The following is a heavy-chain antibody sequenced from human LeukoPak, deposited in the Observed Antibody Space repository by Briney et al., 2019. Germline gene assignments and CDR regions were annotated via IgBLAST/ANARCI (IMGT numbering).Heavy chain of an antibody. D-gene: IGHD6-13*01. Sequence: GESLKISCAASGFTFSSYSMNWVRQAPGKGLEWVSSISRSSSYIHYADSVKGRFTISRDNAKNSLYLQMNSLRAEDTAVYYCASSAAAGDDYWGQGTLVTVSS. CDR1: GFTFSSYS. CDR2: ISRSSSYI. CDR3: ASSAAAGDDY. J-gene: IGHJ4*02. V-gene: IGHV3-21*01.